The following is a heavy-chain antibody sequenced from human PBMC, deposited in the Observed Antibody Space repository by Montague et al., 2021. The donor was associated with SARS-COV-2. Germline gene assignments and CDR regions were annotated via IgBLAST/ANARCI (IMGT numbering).Heavy chain of an antibody. D-gene: IGHD3-16*02. CDR3: ARMIYVYVWETSRYRGNYFAF. CDR2: IYNSGTT. Sequence: SETLSLTCIVSGDSMSTNYWSWIRQPPGKGLEWIGHIYNSGTTIYNPSLNSRATIFIDVSRTQFSLRLNSVTATDTAVYYCARMIYVYVWETSRYRGNYFAFWGQGTLVTVSS. V-gene: IGHV4-59*01. CDR1: GDSMSTNY. J-gene: IGHJ4*02.